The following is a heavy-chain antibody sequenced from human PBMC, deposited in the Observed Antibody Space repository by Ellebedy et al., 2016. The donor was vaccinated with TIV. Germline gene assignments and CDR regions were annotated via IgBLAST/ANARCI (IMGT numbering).Heavy chain of an antibody. Sequence: SGPTLVKPTQTLTLTCTFSGFSLSTSGMCVSWIRQPPGKALEWLALIDWDDDKYYSTSLKTRLTISKDTSKNQVVLTMTNMDPVDTGTYYCAHLVDSGSSGPTFDYWGQGTLVTVSS. D-gene: IGHD6-6*01. CDR3: AHLVDSGSSGPTFDY. V-gene: IGHV2-70*12. CDR1: GFSLSTSGMC. J-gene: IGHJ4*02. CDR2: IDWDDDK.